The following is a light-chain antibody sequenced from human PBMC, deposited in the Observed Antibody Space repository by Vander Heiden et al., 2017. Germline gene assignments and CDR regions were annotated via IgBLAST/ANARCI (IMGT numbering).Light chain of an antibody. CDR3: QQCMGFRREDT. CDR2: GAS. Sequence: EIVLTQSPGTLSLSPGERATLSCRASQSVSSSYLAWYQQKPGQAPRLLIYGASSRATGIKDRFSGSGYGTDFTLTISRLEPEDFAVYYCQQCMGFRREDTFGQGS. CDR1: QSVSSSY. J-gene: IGKJ2*01. V-gene: IGKV3-20*01.